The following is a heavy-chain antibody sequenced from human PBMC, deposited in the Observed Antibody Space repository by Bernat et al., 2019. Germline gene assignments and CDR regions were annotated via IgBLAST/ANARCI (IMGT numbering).Heavy chain of an antibody. CDR1: GFTVSSYS. J-gene: IGHJ4*02. D-gene: IGHD1-26*01. CDR3: ARAAGDGRHSFDY. Sequence: EVQLVESGGGLVQPGGSLRVSCVASGFTVSSYSMNWVRQAPGKGLEWISYISSSSSTMYYADSVKGRFTISRDKANNSLYLQMNSLRDEDTAVYYCARAAGDGRHSFDYWGQGNLVTVSS. CDR2: ISSSSSTM. V-gene: IGHV3-48*02.